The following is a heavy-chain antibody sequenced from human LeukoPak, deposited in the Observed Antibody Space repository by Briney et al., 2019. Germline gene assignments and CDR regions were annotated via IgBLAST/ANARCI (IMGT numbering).Heavy chain of an antibody. J-gene: IGHJ4*02. CDR2: ISSSGSTI. Sequence: PGGSLRLSCAASGFTFSSYEMNWVRQAPGKGLEWVSYISSSGSTIYYADSVKGRFTISRDNAKNSLYLQMNSLRAEDTAVYYCARDPSSSWYEKYFDYGGQGTLVTVSS. V-gene: IGHV3-48*03. CDR1: GFTFSSYE. CDR3: ARDPSSSWYEKYFDY. D-gene: IGHD6-13*01.